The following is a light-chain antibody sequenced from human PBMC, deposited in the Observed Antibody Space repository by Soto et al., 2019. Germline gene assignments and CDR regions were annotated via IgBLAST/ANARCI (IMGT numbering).Light chain of an antibody. CDR2: KAS. CDR3: QQYNSYPGT. J-gene: IGKJ1*01. CDR1: QSISSW. Sequence: DIQMTQSPSTLSASVGDRVTITCRASQSISSWLAWYQQKPGKAPKLLIYKASSLESGVPSRFSGSGSETEFTLTISSLQPDDFATYYCQQYNSYPGTFGQGTKVEIK. V-gene: IGKV1-5*03.